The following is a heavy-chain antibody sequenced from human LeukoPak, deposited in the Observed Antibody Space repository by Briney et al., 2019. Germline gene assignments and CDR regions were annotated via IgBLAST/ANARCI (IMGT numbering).Heavy chain of an antibody. Sequence: SETLSLTCTVSGGSISSYYWSWIRQPPGKGLEWIGYIYDSGSTNYNPSLKSRVTISVDTSKNQFSLKLNSVSAADTAVYYCAKSNGHGLIDIWGQGTMVTVSS. CDR3: AKSNGHGLIDI. CDR1: GGSISSYY. V-gene: IGHV4-59*12. CDR2: IYDSGST. D-gene: IGHD2-8*01. J-gene: IGHJ3*02.